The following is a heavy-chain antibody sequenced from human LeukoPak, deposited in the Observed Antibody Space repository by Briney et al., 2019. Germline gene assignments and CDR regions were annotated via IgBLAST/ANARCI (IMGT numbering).Heavy chain of an antibody. Sequence: PSETLSLTCTVSGGSISSYYWSWIRQPPGKGLEWIGYIYYSGSTNYNPSLKSRVTISVDTSKNQFSLKLSSVTAADTAVYYCARERRGIDRAFDIWGQGTMVTVSS. V-gene: IGHV4-59*01. J-gene: IGHJ3*02. D-gene: IGHD2/OR15-2a*01. CDR3: ARERRGIDRAFDI. CDR2: IYYSGST. CDR1: GGSISSYY.